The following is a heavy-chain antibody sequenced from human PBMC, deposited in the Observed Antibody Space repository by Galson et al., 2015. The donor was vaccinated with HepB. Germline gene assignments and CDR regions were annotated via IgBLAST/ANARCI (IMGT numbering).Heavy chain of an antibody. CDR1: GFTVSSNY. Sequence: SLRLSCAASGFTVSSNYMSWVRQAPGKGLEWVSVIYSGGSTSYAAFVKGRFTIHRDKSKNTLYLQMNSLRAEDTAVYYCARAILSLRIAVAGPVYGMDVWGQGTTVTVSS. CDR3: ARAILSLRIAVAGPVYGMDV. D-gene: IGHD6-19*01. CDR2: IYSGGST. V-gene: IGHV3-66*01. J-gene: IGHJ6*02.